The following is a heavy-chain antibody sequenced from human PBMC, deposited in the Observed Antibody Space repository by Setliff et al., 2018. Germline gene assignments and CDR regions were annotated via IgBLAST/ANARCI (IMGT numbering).Heavy chain of an antibody. V-gene: IGHV1-8*02. CDR3: ARGPRHNFWSGYYLLAVNY. CDR1: GYTFTNYD. D-gene: IGHD3-3*01. Sequence: ASVKVSCKASGYTFTNYDINRVRQATGQGLEWMGWINPNSGNTGYAQNFQGRVTMTRNTSISTAYMELSSLRFEDTAVYYCARGPRHNFWSGYYLLAVNYWGQGTLVTVSS. CDR2: INPNSGNT. J-gene: IGHJ4*02.